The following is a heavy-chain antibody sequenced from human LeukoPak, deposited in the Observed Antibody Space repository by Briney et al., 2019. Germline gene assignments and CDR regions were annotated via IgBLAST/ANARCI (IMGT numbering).Heavy chain of an antibody. CDR1: GFTFSNYW. CDR3: ASGFSSSPYFDY. Sequence: GGSLRLSCAASGFTFSNYWMNWVRQAPGKGLVWVSRISSDGSSTSYADSVKGRFTISRDKAKNTLYLQMNSLRDEDTAVYYCASGFSSSPYFDYWGQGTLVTVSS. V-gene: IGHV3-74*01. CDR2: ISSDGSST. D-gene: IGHD6-6*01. J-gene: IGHJ4*02.